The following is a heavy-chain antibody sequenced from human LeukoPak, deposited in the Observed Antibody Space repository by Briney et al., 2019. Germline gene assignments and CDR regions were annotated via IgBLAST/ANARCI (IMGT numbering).Heavy chain of an antibody. CDR2: INPNSGGT. CDR1: GYTFTSYG. Sequence: ASVKVSCKASGYTFTSYGISWVRQAPGQGLEWMGWINPNSGGTNYAQKFQGRVTMTRDTSINTAYMELSRLRSDDTAVYYCARESSSWSDAFDIWGQGTMVTVSS. V-gene: IGHV1-2*02. D-gene: IGHD6-13*01. CDR3: ARESSSWSDAFDI. J-gene: IGHJ3*02.